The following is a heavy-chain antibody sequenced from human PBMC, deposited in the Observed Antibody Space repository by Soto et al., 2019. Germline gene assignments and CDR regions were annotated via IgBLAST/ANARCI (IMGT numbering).Heavy chain of an antibody. CDR1: GGSISSSSFH. CDR2: IYYSGST. V-gene: IGHV4-39*01. D-gene: IGHD6-13*01. J-gene: IGHJ5*02. Sequence: QLQLQESGPGLVKPSETLSLTCTVSGGSISSSSFHWGWIRQPPGKGLEWIGSIYYSGSTYYSPSLKSRVTISVATSKNQFSLKLSCVTAADTAVYYCARRERAAGTDWWFDPWGQGTLVTVSS. CDR3: ARRERAAGTDWWFDP.